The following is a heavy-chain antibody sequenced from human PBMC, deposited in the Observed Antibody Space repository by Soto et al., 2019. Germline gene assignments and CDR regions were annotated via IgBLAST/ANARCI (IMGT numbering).Heavy chain of an antibody. J-gene: IGHJ4*02. V-gene: IGHV3-48*01. CDR3: ARDLTVAALDY. CDR1: GFTFSSYS. Sequence: EVQLVESGGGLVQPGGSLRLSCAASGFTFSSYSMNWVRQAPGKGLEWVSYIGISSTTIYYADSVKGRFTISRDNAKNSRYLQMNSLRAEDTAVYSCARDLTVAALDYWGQGTLVTVSS. CDR2: IGISSTTI. D-gene: IGHD6-19*01.